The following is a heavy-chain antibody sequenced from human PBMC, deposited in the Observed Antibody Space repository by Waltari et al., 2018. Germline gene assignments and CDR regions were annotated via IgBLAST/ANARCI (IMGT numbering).Heavy chain of an antibody. V-gene: IGHV1-46*01. Sequence: QVQLVQSGAEVKKPGASVKVSCKASGYTFTSYYMHWVRQAPGQGLEWMGIINPSGGSTSYAQKFQGRVTMTRDTSTSTVYMELSSLRSEDTAVYYCARAGYSYGWYYYYGMDVWGQGTTVTVSS. CDR1: GYTFTSYY. CDR3: ARAGYSYGWYYYYGMDV. D-gene: IGHD5-18*01. J-gene: IGHJ6*02. CDR2: INPSGGST.